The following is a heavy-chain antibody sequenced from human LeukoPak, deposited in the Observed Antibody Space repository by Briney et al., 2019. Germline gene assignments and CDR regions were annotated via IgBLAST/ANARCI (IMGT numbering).Heavy chain of an antibody. Sequence: GASVKVSCKVSGYTLTELSIHWVRLAPGKRLESMGGFDPEDGETIYAQKFQGRVTMTEDTSTYTANMELSSLRSDDTAVYYCATGGTYYYANTSYHTFDYWGQGTLLTVSS. CDR1: GYTLTELS. J-gene: IGHJ4*02. CDR3: ATGGTYYYANTSYHTFDY. V-gene: IGHV1-24*01. D-gene: IGHD3-22*01. CDR2: FDPEDGET.